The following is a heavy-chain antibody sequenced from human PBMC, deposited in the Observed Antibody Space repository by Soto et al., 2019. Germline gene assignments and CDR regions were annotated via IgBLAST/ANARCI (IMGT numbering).Heavy chain of an antibody. D-gene: IGHD1-26*01. CDR3: AKVVYSGSYYGIDY. V-gene: IGHV3-30*18. CDR2: ISYDGSKK. Sequence: QVQLVESGGGVVQPGRSLRLSCAASGFTFSSYAMHWVRQAPGKGLEWVAVISYDGSKKYYADSVKGRFTISRDNSKNTLCLQMDSLRAEDTAVYYCAKVVYSGSYYGIDYWGQGTLVTVSS. CDR1: GFTFSSYA. J-gene: IGHJ4*02.